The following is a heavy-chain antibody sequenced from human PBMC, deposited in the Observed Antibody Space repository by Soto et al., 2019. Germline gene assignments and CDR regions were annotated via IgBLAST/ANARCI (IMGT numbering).Heavy chain of an antibody. J-gene: IGHJ5*02. CDR1: GFTFSSYS. D-gene: IGHD1-1*01. Sequence: EVQLVESGGGLVQPGGSLRLSCAASGFTFSSYSMNWVRQAPGKGLEWVSYISSSSSTIYYADSVKGRFTISRDNAKNSLYRQMNGLREEDTAVYYCASELAALTWFDPWGQGTLVTVSS. CDR3: ASELAALTWFDP. CDR2: ISSSSSTI. V-gene: IGHV3-48*02.